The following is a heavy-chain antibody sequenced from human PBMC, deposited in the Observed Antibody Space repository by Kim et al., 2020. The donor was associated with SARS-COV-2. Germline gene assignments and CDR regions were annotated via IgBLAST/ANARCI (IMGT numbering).Heavy chain of an antibody. CDR3: ATSGRGAFDI. V-gene: IGHV1-69*02. CDR2: IIPILGLA. J-gene: IGHJ3*02. Sequence: SVKVSCKASGGTINSYSISWVRQAPGQGLEWLGRIIPILGLANYAQNFEGRVAFTADRSPSTAYLELSSLRSDDTAVYYRATSGRGAFDIWGQGTMLTVSS. CDR1: GGTINSYS. D-gene: IGHD3-10*01.